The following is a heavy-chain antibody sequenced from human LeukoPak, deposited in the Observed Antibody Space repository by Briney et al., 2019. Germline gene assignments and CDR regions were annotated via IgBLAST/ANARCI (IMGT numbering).Heavy chain of an antibody. Sequence: ASVKVSCKTSGYTFSSFDINWVRQAPGQGLEWMRWMSPNSNDTAYAQKFQGRVTISRNTSISTTYMELNSLRSEDTAVYYCARNFYYYYMDVWGKGTTVTVSS. CDR3: ARNFYYYYMDV. CDR2: MSPNSNDT. V-gene: IGHV1-8*03. CDR1: GYTFSSFD. J-gene: IGHJ6*03.